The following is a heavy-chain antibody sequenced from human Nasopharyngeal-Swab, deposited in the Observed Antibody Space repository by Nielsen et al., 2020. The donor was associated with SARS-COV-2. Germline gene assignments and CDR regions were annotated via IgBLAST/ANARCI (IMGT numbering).Heavy chain of an antibody. CDR3: ARGDGDSSGWYTNGDYFDY. V-gene: IGHV1-3*01. D-gene: IGHD6-19*01. J-gene: IGHJ4*02. CDR1: GYTFTSYA. CDR2: INAGNGNT. Sequence: ASVKVSCKASGYTFTSYAMHWVRQAPGQRLEWMGWINAGNGNTKYSQKFQGRVTITRDTSASTAYMELSSLRSEDTAVYYCARGDGDSSGWYTNGDYFDYWGQGTLVPSPQ.